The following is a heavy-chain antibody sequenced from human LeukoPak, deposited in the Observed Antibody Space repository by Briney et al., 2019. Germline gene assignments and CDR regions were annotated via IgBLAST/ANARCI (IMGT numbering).Heavy chain of an antibody. V-gene: IGHV3-74*01. CDR3: ARVEFRGNTALDY. CDR1: GFIFSNFW. CDR2: INSDGRTT. J-gene: IGHJ4*02. Sequence: GGSLRLSCAASGFIFSNFWMHWVRQVPGKGLVWVSHINSDGRTTDYADSVRGRFTISRDNAKNTLYLQMNRLTVEDTAVYYCARVEFRGNTALDYWGQGTLVTVSS. D-gene: IGHD5-18*01.